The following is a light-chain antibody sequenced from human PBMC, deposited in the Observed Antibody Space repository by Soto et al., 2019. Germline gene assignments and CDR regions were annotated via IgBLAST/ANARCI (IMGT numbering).Light chain of an antibody. J-gene: IGLJ1*01. Sequence: QSALTQPASVSGSPGQSITISCTGTSSDIGGHDDVSWYQQHPGKVPKLLIYGVTDRPSGVSNRFSGSKSGNVASLTISGLQAEDEADYYCCSYTVTFYVFGTGTKVTVL. CDR1: SSDIGGHDD. CDR3: CSYTVTFYV. CDR2: GVT. V-gene: IGLV2-14*03.